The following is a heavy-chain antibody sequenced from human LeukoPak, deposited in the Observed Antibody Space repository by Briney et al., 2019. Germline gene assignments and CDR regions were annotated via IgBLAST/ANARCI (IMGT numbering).Heavy chain of an antibody. Sequence: PSETLSLTCTVSGGSISSHHWSWIRQPPGKGLEWIGYIYYSGSTNYNPSLKSRVTISVDTSKNQFSLKLSSVTAADTAVYYCARVPAQEYYYDSSGYYYPSYYYYYYMDVWGKGTTVTVSS. CDR1: GGSISSHH. CDR3: ARVPAQEYYYDSSGYYYPSYYYYYYMDV. CDR2: IYYSGST. D-gene: IGHD3-22*01. V-gene: IGHV4-59*11. J-gene: IGHJ6*03.